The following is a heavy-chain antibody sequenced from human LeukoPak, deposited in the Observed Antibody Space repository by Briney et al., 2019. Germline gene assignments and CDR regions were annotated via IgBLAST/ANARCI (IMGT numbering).Heavy chain of an antibody. D-gene: IGHD5-18*01. Sequence: AGGSLRLSCAASGNYWMHWVRQAPGKGLVWVSHINSDGSITSYADSVKGRFTISRDNAKNTLYLQMNSLRAEDTAVYYCAGDAVDTANAVWGQGTTVTVSS. CDR2: INSDGSIT. V-gene: IGHV3-74*01. CDR1: GNYW. CDR3: AGDAVDTANAV. J-gene: IGHJ6*02.